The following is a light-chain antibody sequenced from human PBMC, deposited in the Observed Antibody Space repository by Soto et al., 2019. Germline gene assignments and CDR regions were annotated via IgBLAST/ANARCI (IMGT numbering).Light chain of an antibody. CDR1: QSISSW. CDR2: DAS. CDR3: QQYNSYWT. J-gene: IGKJ1*01. V-gene: IGKV1-5*01. Sequence: DIQMTQSPSTLSASVGDRVTITCRASQSISSWLAWYQQKPGKAPKLLIYDASSLESGVPSRFSGSGSGTEFTRTISSLQPDDFATYYFQQYNSYWTFGQGTKVEIK.